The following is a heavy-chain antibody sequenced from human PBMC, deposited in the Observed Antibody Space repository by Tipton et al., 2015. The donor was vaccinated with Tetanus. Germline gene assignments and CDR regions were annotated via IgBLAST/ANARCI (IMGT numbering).Heavy chain of an antibody. V-gene: IGHV4-4*02. CDR3: ARDQPSGYGMDV. CDR1: GGSISTNNW. Sequence: GLVKPSGTLSLTCAVSGGSISTNNWWYWVRQPPGKGLEWIGEIFHSGSTNYGPSLKSRVTISVDKSKNQFSLKLSSVTAADTAVYYCARDQPSGYGMDVWGQGTTVTVSS. CDR2: IFHSGST. J-gene: IGHJ6*02.